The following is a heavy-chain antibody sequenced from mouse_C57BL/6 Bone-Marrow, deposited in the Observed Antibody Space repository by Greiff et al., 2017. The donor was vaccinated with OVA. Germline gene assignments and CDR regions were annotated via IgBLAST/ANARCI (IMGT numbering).Heavy chain of an antibody. CDR3: TVYYGSSYGFDY. V-gene: IGHV14-4*01. Sequence: LVESGAELVRPGASVKLSCTASGFNIKDDYMHWVKQRPEQGLEWIGWIDPENGDTEYASKFQGKATITADTSSNTAYLQLSSLTSEDTAVYYCTVYYGSSYGFDYWGQGTTLTVSS. J-gene: IGHJ2*01. CDR2: IDPENGDT. D-gene: IGHD1-1*01. CDR1: GFNIKDDY.